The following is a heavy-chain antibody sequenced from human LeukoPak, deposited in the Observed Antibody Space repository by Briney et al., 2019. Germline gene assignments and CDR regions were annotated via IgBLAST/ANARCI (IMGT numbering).Heavy chain of an antibody. CDR1: GFTFSSYG. J-gene: IGHJ4*02. V-gene: IGHV3-30*03. D-gene: IGHD1/OR15-1a*01. Sequence: PGGSLRLSCAASGFTFSSYGMHSVRQAPGKGLEWVAVISYDGSNKYYADSLKGRFTISRDNAKNTLYLQMNSLRDEDTALYYCARDLTTSDNWGQGTLVTVSS. CDR2: ISYDGSNK. CDR3: ARDLTTSDN.